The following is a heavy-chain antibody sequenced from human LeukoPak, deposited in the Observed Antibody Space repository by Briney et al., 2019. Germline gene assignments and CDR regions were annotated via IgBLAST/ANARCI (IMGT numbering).Heavy chain of an antibody. CDR1: GGSISSYY. CDR3: ARGPYDYLMDV. Sequence: SETLSLTCTVSGGSISSYYWSWIRQPPGKGLEWIGYIYYSGSTNYNPSLKSRVTISVDTSKNRFSLKLSSVTAADTAVYYCARGPYDYLMDVWGKGTTVTVSS. D-gene: IGHD5-12*01. J-gene: IGHJ6*03. V-gene: IGHV4-59*01. CDR2: IYYSGST.